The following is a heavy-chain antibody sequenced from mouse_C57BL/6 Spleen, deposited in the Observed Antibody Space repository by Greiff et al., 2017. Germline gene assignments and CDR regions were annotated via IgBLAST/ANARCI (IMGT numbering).Heavy chain of an antibody. CDR1: GYTFTDYY. V-gene: IGHV1-26*01. J-gene: IGHJ2*01. D-gene: IGHD2-4*01. Sequence: EVQLQQSGPELVKPGASVKISCKASGYTFTDYYMNWVKQSHGKSLEWIGDINPNNGGTSYNQKFKGKATLTVDKSSSTAYMELRSLTSEDSAVYYGARTLSTMITTVCDYWGQGTTLTVSS. CDR3: ARTLSTMITTVCDY. CDR2: INPNNGGT.